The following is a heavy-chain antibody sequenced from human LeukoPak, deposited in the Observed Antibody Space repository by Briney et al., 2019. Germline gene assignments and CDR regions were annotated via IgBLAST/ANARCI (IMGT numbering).Heavy chain of an antibody. Sequence: GGSLRLSCAASGFTFSSYSMNWVRQAPGKGLEWVSSISSSSYIYYADSVKGRFTISRDNAKNSLYLQMNSLRAEDTAVYYCARDFTPRYYYDSSGYYFDYWGQGTLVTVSS. CDR3: ARDFTPRYYYDSSGYYFDY. CDR1: GFTFSSYS. J-gene: IGHJ4*02. D-gene: IGHD3-22*01. CDR2: ISSSSYI. V-gene: IGHV3-21*01.